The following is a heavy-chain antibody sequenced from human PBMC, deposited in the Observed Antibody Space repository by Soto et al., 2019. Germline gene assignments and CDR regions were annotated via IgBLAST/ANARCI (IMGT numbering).Heavy chain of an antibody. V-gene: IGHV3-66*01. D-gene: IGHD3-10*01. CDR2: IYSGGST. J-gene: IGHJ5*02. CDR1: GFTVSSNY. Sequence: GGSLRLSCAASGFTVSSNYMSWVRQAPGKGLEWVSVIYSGGSTYYADSVKGRFTISRDNSKNTLYLQMNSLRAEDTAVYYCARARGLLWFGELLFWFDPWGQGTLVTVS. CDR3: ARARGLLWFGELLFWFDP.